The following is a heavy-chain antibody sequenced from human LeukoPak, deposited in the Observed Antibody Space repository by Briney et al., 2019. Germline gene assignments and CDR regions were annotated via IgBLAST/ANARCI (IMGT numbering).Heavy chain of an antibody. CDR1: GGTFSSYA. CDR3: ARDPPSRIQLWLPVYYYYGMDV. D-gene: IGHD5-18*01. Sequence: ASVKVSCKASGGTFSSYAISWVRQAPGQGLEWMGRIIPILGIANYAQKFQGRVTITADKSTSTAYMELGSLRSEDTAVYYCARDPPSRIQLWLPVYYYYGMDVWGQGTTVTVSS. J-gene: IGHJ6*02. V-gene: IGHV1-69*04. CDR2: IIPILGIA.